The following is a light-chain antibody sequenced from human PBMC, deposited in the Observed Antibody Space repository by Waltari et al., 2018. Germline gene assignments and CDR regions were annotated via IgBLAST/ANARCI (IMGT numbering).Light chain of an antibody. CDR3: VLYLPSGIWV. V-gene: IGLV8-61*01. J-gene: IGLJ3*02. CDR2: STN. Sequence: QTVVTQEPSFSVSPGGTVTLTCALSSCSVPTSFSPCWYQQTPGQAPRTLIYSTNTRSSGVPDRFSGSILGSKAALTITGAQADDESDYYCVLYLPSGIWVFGGGTKLTVL. CDR1: SCSVPTSFS.